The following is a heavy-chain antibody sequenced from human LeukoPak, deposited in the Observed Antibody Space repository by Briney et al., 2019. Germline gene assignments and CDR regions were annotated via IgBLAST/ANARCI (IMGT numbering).Heavy chain of an antibody. CDR3: ARHVDY. J-gene: IGHJ4*02. V-gene: IGHV4-59*08. CDR2: IFCSGGT. CDR1: GTSISTNY. Sequence: SETLSLTCSVSGTSISTNYWSWIRQPPGKGLEWLGCIFCSGGTNYKPSLKSRITISVDTSKNQLSLRLSSVTAANTAVYYCARHVDYWGQGTLVSVSS.